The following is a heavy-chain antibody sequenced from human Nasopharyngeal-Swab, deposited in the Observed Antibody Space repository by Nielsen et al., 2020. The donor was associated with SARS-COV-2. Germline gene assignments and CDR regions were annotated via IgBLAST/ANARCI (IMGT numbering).Heavy chain of an antibody. CDR3: ARVGADYYGSGSYYFDY. J-gene: IGHJ4*02. CDR1: GGSISSYY. Sequence: SETLSLTCTVSGGSISSYYWSWIRQPPGKGLGWIGYIYYSGSTNYNPSLKSRVTISVDTSKNQFSLKLSSVTAADTAVYYCARVGADYYGSGSYYFDYWGQGTLVTVSS. D-gene: IGHD3-10*01. V-gene: IGHV4-59*01. CDR2: IYYSGST.